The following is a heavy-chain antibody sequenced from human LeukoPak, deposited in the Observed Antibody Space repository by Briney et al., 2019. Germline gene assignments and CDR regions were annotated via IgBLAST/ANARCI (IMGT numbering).Heavy chain of an antibody. V-gene: IGHV1-69*06. CDR3: ARVGVSSYSSSGY. Sequence: SVKVSCKASGGTFSSYAVSWVRQAPGQGLEWMGGIIPIFGTANYAQKFQGRVTITADKSTSTAYMELSSLRSEDTAVYYCARVGVSSYSSSGYWGQGTLVTVSS. CDR1: GGTFSSYA. CDR2: IIPIFGTA. J-gene: IGHJ4*02. D-gene: IGHD6-13*01.